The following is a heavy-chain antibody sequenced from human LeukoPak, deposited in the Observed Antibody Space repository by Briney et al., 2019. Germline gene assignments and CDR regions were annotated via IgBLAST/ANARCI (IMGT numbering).Heavy chain of an antibody. CDR1: GYTFTGYY. CDR3: ARGGWQTYYYDSSGYYPGY. V-gene: IGHV1-2*02. CDR2: INPNSGGT. J-gene: IGHJ4*02. Sequence: ASVKVSCKASGYTFTGYYMHWARQAPGQGLEWMGWINPNSGGTNYAQKFQGRVTMTRDTSISTAYMELSRLRSDDTAVYYCARGGWQTYYYDSSGYYPGYWGQGTLVTVSS. D-gene: IGHD3-22*01.